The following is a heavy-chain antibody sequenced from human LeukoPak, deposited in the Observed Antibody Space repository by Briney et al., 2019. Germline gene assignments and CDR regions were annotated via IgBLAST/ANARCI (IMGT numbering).Heavy chain of an antibody. V-gene: IGHV3-23*01. CDR2: ISGSGGNT. CDR3: AKKSSNWLPDY. D-gene: IGHD1-1*01. CDR1: GFTFSSYA. Sequence: GGSLRLSCAASGFTFSSYAMSWVRQAPGKGLEWVSAISGSGGNTYYADSVKGRFTISRDNSKSTLYLQMNSLRAENTAVYYCAKKSSNWLPDYWGQGTLVTVSS. J-gene: IGHJ4*02.